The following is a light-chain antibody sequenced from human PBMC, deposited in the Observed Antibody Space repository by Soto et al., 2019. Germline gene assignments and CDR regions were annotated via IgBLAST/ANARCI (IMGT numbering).Light chain of an antibody. CDR3: CSYAGRGVV. Sequence: QSALTQPASVSGSPGQSITISCTGTSSDVGSYNLVSWYQQHPGKAPKLMIYEVSKRPSGVSNRFSGSKSGNTASLTISGLQAEDEADYYCCSYAGRGVVFGGGTQLTVL. CDR2: EVS. CDR1: SSDVGSYNL. V-gene: IGLV2-23*02. J-gene: IGLJ2*01.